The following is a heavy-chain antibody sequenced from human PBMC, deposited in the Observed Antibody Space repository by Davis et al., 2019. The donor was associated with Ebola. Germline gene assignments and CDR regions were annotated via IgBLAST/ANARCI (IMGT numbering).Heavy chain of an antibody. J-gene: IGHJ2*01. Sequence: SETLSLTCTVSGYSISSGYYWGWIRQPPGKGLEWIGSIYHSGSTYYNPSLKSRVTISVDTSKNQFSLKLSSVTAADTAVYYCARAIVNFWSGYPSSWYFDLWGRGTLVTVSS. CDR3: ARAIVNFWSGYPSSWYFDL. V-gene: IGHV4-38-2*02. D-gene: IGHD3-3*01. CDR1: GYSISSGYY. CDR2: IYHSGST.